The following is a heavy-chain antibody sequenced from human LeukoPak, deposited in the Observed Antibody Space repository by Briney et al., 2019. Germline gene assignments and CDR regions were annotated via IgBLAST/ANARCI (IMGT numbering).Heavy chain of an antibody. CDR3: ATDSPHLAVAGTHWHY. D-gene: IGHD6-19*01. Sequence: VASVKVSCKVSGYTLTELSMHWVRQAPGKGLEWMGGFDPEDGETIYAQKFQGRVTMTEDTSTDTAYMELSSLRSEDTAVYYCATDSPHLAVAGTHWHYWGQGTLVTVSS. CDR1: GYTLTELS. V-gene: IGHV1-24*01. CDR2: FDPEDGET. J-gene: IGHJ4*02.